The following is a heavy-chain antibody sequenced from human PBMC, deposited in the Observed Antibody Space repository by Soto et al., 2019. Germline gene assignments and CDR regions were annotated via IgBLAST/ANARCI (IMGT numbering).Heavy chain of an antibody. J-gene: IGHJ1*01. CDR3: VAGQPDHSFGH. V-gene: IGHV2-5*01. Sequence: SGPTLVNPTQTLTLTCTFSGFSFSTSGEGVGWIRQPPGKALEWLTLIHWYDDKRYSPSLKSRLTITKITSKNQVVLTMTNMDPVDTATYYCVAGQPDHSFGHWGQGTMVTVSS. D-gene: IGHD3-3*01. CDR2: IHWYDDK. CDR1: GFSFSTSGEG.